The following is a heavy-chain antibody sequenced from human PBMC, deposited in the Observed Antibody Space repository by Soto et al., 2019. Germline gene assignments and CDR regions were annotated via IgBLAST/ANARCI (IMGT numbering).Heavy chain of an antibody. CDR3: ARVWYYDSSGYSDYYYGMDV. Sequence: QVQLVQSGAEVKKPGASVKVSCKASGYTFTSYGISWVRQAPGQGLEWMGWISAYNGNTNYAQKLQGRVTMTTDTSTSTAYMEVRSLRSDDTAVYYCARVWYYDSSGYSDYYYGMDVWGQGTTVTVSS. J-gene: IGHJ6*02. V-gene: IGHV1-18*01. D-gene: IGHD3-22*01. CDR2: ISAYNGNT. CDR1: GYTFTSYG.